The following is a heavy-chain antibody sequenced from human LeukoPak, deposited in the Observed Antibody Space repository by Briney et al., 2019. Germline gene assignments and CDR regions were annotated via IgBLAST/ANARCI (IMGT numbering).Heavy chain of an antibody. V-gene: IGHV3-30*04. CDR1: GFTFSSYA. CDR2: IPYDGSNK. D-gene: IGHD3-10*01. Sequence: GGSLRLSCAASGFTFSSYAMHWVRQAPGKGLEWVAVIPYDGSNKYYADSVKGRFTISRDNSKNTLYLQMNSLRAEDTAVYYCARERYYYGSGSPFDYWGQGTLVTVSS. CDR3: ARERYYYGSGSPFDY. J-gene: IGHJ4*02.